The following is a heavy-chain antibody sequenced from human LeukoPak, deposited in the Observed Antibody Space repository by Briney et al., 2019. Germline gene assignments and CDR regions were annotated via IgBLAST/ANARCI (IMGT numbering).Heavy chain of an antibody. D-gene: IGHD3-10*01. V-gene: IGHV4-34*01. CDR2: INHSGST. CDR1: GGSFSGYY. CDR3: ARSWSYDSGSFDY. J-gene: IGHJ4*02. Sequence: SETLSLTCAVYGGSFSGYYWSWIRQPPGKWLEWIGEINHSGSTNYNPSLKSRVTISVDTSKNQFSLQLSSVTAADTAVYYCARSWSYDSGSFDYWGQGTLVTVSS.